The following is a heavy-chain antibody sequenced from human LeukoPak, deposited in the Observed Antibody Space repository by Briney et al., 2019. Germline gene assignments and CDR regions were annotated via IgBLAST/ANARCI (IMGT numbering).Heavy chain of an antibody. J-gene: IGHJ4*02. Sequence: SGPALVKLNQTLTLTCTVSGFSLSTRGMCVSWIRQPPGKALEWLARIDWGDDKYSSTSLKTRLTISKDTSKSQVVLTMTNMDPVDTATYYCARMATGGYAYDYWVQGTLVTVSS. CDR3: ARMATGGYAYDY. CDR1: GFSLSTRGMC. V-gene: IGHV2-70*11. D-gene: IGHD5-18*01. CDR2: IDWGDDK.